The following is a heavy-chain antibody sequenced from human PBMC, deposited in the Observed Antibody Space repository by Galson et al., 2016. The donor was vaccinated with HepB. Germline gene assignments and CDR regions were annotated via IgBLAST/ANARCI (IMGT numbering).Heavy chain of an antibody. V-gene: IGHV4-31*03. D-gene: IGHD1-1*01. J-gene: IGHJ4*02. Sequence: TLSLTCIVSGGSISGGDYYWSWIRQHPGKGLEWIGHIYYSGSTYHNPSLKSRLTISVDTSKNQFSLKLSSVTAADTAVYYCARVPLERRGPGYFHHWGQGTLVTVSS. CDR3: ARVPLERRGPGYFHH. CDR1: GGSISGGDYY. CDR2: IYYSGST.